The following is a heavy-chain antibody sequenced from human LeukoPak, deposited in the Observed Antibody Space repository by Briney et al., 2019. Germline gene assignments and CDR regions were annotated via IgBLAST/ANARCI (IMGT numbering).Heavy chain of an antibody. CDR2: VWSDGSNR. J-gene: IGHJ4*02. V-gene: IGHV3-33*06. CDR3: AKSNKRQTTVGN. CDR1: GFTFNTYG. D-gene: IGHD1-14*01. Sequence: PGGSLRLSCAASGFTFNTYGMHWVRQAPGKGLEWIAVVWSDGSNRFYADSVEGRFTISRDNSKNTLYLQMNSLRAEDTAVYYCAKSNKRQTTVGNWGQGTLVSVSS.